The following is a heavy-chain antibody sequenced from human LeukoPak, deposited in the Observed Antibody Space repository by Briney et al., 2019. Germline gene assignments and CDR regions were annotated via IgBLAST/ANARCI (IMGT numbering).Heavy chain of an antibody. V-gene: IGHV1-8*01. CDR2: MNPNSGNT. D-gene: IGHD1-1*01. CDR1: VYTFTSYN. CDR3: ARATGTTSDDY. J-gene: IGHJ4*02. Sequence: ASVKVSCKASVYTFTSYNINWVRQATGQGLEWMGWMNPNSGNTGYAQKFQGGVTMTRNTSISTAYMELSSLRSEDTAVYYCARATGTTSDDYWGQGTLVTVSS.